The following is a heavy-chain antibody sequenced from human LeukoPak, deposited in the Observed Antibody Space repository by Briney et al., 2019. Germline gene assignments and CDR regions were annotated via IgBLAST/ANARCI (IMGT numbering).Heavy chain of an antibody. CDR2: IDHTGSI. V-gene: IGHV4-34*01. D-gene: IGHD3-10*01. Sequence: MTGGSLRLSCAASGFTFSSYAMSWVRQAPGKGLEWIGEIDHTGSISYNPSLRSRVTISVDTFKNQFSLNLRSVTAADRAIYYCARGGYGPGSHYRYWGQGTLVTVSS. J-gene: IGHJ4*02. CDR3: ARGGYGPGSHYRY. CDR1: GFTFSSYA.